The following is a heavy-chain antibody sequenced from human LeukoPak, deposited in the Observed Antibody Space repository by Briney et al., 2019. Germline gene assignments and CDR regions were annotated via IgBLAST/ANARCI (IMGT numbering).Heavy chain of an antibody. CDR1: GYSFTTYG. Sequence: ASVKVSCKASGYSFTTYGINWVRHAPGRGLEYKGWISPYNGNTKYAQMVQGRVTMTTDTSTSTAYMELRSLRSDDTAVYYCARAQGLETYTFGYWGQGTLVTVSS. J-gene: IGHJ4*02. CDR2: ISPYNGNT. V-gene: IGHV1-18*01. D-gene: IGHD5-24*01. CDR3: ARAQGLETYTFGY.